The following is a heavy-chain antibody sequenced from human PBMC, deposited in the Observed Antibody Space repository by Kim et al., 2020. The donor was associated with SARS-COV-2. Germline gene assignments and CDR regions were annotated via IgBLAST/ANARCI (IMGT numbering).Heavy chain of an antibody. V-gene: IGHV3-9*01. Sequence: GGSLRLSCAASGFTFGDYAMHWVRQAPGKGLEWVSGISWNSGSIGYADSVKGRFTISRDNAKNSLYLQMNSLRAEDTALYYCAKGRKLLRGIYYFDYWGQGTLVTVSS. CDR1: GFTFGDYA. J-gene: IGHJ4*02. CDR3: AKGRKLLRGIYYFDY. CDR2: ISWNSGSI. D-gene: IGHD2-15*01.